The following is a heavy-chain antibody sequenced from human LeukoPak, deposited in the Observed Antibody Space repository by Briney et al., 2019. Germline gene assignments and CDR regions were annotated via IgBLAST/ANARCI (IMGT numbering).Heavy chain of an antibody. CDR3: ARAISGWYYY. CDR2: IHPNSGGT. Sequence: ASVKVSCKASGYTFTGYYMHWVRQAPGQGLKWMGWIHPNSGGTNYAQKFQGRVTMTRDTSISTAYMELSSLRSDDTAVYFCARAISGWYYYWGQGTLVTVSS. J-gene: IGHJ4*02. V-gene: IGHV1-2*02. CDR1: GYTFTGYY. D-gene: IGHD6-19*01.